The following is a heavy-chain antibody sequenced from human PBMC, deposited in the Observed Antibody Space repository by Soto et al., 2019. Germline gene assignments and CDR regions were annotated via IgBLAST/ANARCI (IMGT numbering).Heavy chain of an antibody. J-gene: IGHJ4*02. D-gene: IGHD6-13*01. CDR3: ATFIPSSKWSGFDS. CDR2: TRNKAYSYTT. V-gene: IGHV3-72*01. CDR1: GFSFSDHY. Sequence: EVQLVESGGGLVQPGGSLSLSCAASGFSFSDHYMDWDRQAPGKGLEWVGRTRNKAYSYTTEYAASLRGRFTISRDDSKVSLYLQMHILKTDDTAVYYCATFIPSSKWSGFDSWGQGNVVTVSS.